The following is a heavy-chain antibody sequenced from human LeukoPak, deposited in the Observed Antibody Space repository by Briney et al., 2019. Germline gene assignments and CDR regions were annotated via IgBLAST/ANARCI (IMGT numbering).Heavy chain of an antibody. CDR2: VYYSGST. Sequence: PSETLSLTCTVSGGSISGTDYYWGWVRQPPGKGLEWIGSVYYSGSTYYNSFLKSRVTMSVDTSKNQFSLKLSSVIAADTAVYYCARDPGYYGSGSRGAFDYWGQGTLVTVSS. J-gene: IGHJ4*02. CDR1: GGSISGTDYY. V-gene: IGHV4-39*07. D-gene: IGHD3-10*01. CDR3: ARDPGYYGSGSRGAFDY.